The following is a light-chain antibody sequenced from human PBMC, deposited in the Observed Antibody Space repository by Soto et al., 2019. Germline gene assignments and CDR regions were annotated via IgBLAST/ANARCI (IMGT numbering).Light chain of an antibody. J-gene: IGLJ1*01. CDR1: SSDIGDYNY. CDR2: EVS. Sequence: QSALTQPPSASGSPGQSVTISCTGTSSDIGDYNYVSWYQQHPGKAPKLMIYEVSKRPSGVPDRFSGSKSGNTASLTVSGLQAEDEADYYCSSYAASNSPFVFGSGTKVTVL. V-gene: IGLV2-8*01. CDR3: SSYAASNSPFV.